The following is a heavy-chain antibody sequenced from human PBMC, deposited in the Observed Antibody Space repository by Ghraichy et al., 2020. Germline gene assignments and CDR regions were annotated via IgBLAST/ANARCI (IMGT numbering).Heavy chain of an antibody. CDR3: ARTMYAGSGNDYLDY. CDR1: GLSVSDHY. CDR2: LHSNGDT. V-gene: IGHV3-53*01. J-gene: IGHJ4*02. Sequence: GGSLRLSCAASGLSVSDHYMSWVRRAPGKGLEWVSFLHSNGDTFYAGSVKGRFIISRDDSMNTLYLQMISLRAEDTAVYYCARTMYAGSGNDYLDYWGQGTLVTVSS. D-gene: IGHD3-10*01.